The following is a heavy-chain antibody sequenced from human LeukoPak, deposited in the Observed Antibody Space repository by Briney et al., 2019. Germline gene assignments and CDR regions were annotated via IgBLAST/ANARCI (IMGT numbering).Heavy chain of an antibody. V-gene: IGHV1-8*03. CDR3: ARGATKSTRGIAAIGKDCFLDF. D-gene: IGHD6-13*01. CDR2: INPNSGNT. Sequence: ASVKVSCKASVYTLTIYDINWVRHATGQGLECMGWINPNSGNTGYAQKFQGRVTITRNTSTSTAYRELRSQRSENTAVCYGARGATKSTRGIAAIGKDCFLDFWGKGTLVTVSS. CDR1: VYTLTIYD. J-gene: IGHJ4*02.